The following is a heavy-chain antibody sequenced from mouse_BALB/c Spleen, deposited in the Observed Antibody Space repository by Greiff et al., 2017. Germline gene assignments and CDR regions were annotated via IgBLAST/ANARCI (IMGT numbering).Heavy chain of an antibody. J-gene: IGHJ4*01. CDR2: IWGDGRT. CDR3: AKGSYYDMDY. Sequence: VKLVESGPGLVAPSQSLPISCTVSGFSLTSYGVHWVRQPPGKGLEWLGVIWGDGRTNYHSALISRLCISKDNSKSQVFLILNSLQTDDTATYYCAKGSYYDMDYWGQGTSVTVSS. V-gene: IGHV2-3*01. CDR1: GFSLTSYG.